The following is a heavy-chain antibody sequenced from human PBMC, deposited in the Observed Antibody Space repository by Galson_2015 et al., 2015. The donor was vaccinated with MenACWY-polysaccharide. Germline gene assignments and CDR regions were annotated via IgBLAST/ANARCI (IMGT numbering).Heavy chain of an antibody. D-gene: IGHD3-3*01. Sequence: SLRLPCAASGFTFSSYWMHWVRQVPGKGPVWVSRISSDGSSTSYADSVKGRFTISRDNAKNTLHLQMNSLRVEDTAVYYCAKDSTDFWSVAGRFDHWGQGTLVTVSS. V-gene: IGHV3-74*01. J-gene: IGHJ5*02. CDR2: ISSDGSST. CDR3: AKDSTDFWSVAGRFDH. CDR1: GFTFSSYW.